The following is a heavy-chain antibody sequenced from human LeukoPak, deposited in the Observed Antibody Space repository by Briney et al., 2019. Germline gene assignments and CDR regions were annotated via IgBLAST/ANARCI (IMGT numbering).Heavy chain of an antibody. CDR3: ARSSTLFHSPAWGFDY. Sequence: GGSLRLSCAASGSTFSNHGMNWVRQAPGKGLEWVSGISPGGDTPYYADSVRGRFTISRDNSKNTMYLQMNSLRAEDTAVYYCARSSTLFHSPAWGFDYWGQGTLVTVSS. D-gene: IGHD1-26*01. CDR1: GSTFSNHG. V-gene: IGHV3-23*01. J-gene: IGHJ4*02. CDR2: ISPGGDTP.